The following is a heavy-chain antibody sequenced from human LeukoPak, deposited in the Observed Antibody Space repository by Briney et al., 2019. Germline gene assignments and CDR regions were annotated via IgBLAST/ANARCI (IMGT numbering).Heavy chain of an antibody. CDR1: GGSFSGYY. D-gene: IGHD3-16*02. Sequence: SETLSLTCAVYGGSFSGYYWSWIRRPPGKGLEWIGEINHSGSTNYNPSLKSRVTISVDTSKNQFSLKLSSVTAADTAVYYCARGHGMITFGGVIAPFHYWGQGTLVTVSS. V-gene: IGHV4-34*01. CDR2: INHSGST. CDR3: ARGHGMITFGGVIAPFHY. J-gene: IGHJ4*02.